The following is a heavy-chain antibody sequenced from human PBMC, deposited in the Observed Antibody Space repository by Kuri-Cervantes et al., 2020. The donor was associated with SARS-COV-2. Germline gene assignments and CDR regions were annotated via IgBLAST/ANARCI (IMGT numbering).Heavy chain of an antibody. CDR2: IKQDGSEK. CDR1: GFTFSSYW. J-gene: IGHJ3*02. D-gene: IGHD1-26*01. CDR3: AREGVDIVGAPHDAFDI. V-gene: IGHV3-7*01. Sequence: ETLSLTCAASGFTFSSYWMSWVRQAPGKGLEWVANIKQDGSEKYYVDSVKGRFTISRDNAKNSLHLQMNSLRAEDTAVYYCAREGVDIVGAPHDAFDIWGQGTMVTVSS.